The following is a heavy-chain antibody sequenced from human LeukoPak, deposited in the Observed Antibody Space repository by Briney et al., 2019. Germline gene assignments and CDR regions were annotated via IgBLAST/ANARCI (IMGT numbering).Heavy chain of an antibody. D-gene: IGHD2-15*01. V-gene: IGHV1-18*01. CDR3: ARDLLCSGGSCYGPWFDP. CDR1: GCTFASYG. CDR2: ISAYNGNT. J-gene: IGHJ5*02. Sequence: ASVKVSCKASGCTFASYGISWVRQAPGQGLEWMGWISAYNGNTNYAQKLQGRVTMTTDTSTSTAYMELRSLRSDDTAVYYCARDLLCSGGSCYGPWFDPWGQGTLVTVSS.